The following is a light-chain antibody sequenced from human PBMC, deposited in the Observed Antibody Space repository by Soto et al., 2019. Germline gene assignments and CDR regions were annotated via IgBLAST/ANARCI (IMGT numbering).Light chain of an antibody. Sequence: DIVMTQSPDSLAVSLGERASINCKSSQSVLYSSNNKNFLAWYQQKPGQPPKLLIYWASTRESGVPDRFSGRGSGKDFTLTISGLQAEDVAVYYCQQYYSTPPTFGQGTELEIK. CDR1: QSVLYSSNNKNF. V-gene: IGKV4-1*01. J-gene: IGKJ2*01. CDR2: WAS. CDR3: QQYYSTPPT.